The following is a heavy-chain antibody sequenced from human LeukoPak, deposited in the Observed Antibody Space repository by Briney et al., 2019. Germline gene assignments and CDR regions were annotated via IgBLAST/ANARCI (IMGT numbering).Heavy chain of an antibody. CDR1: GFTVSNNY. Sequence: PGGSLRLSCAASGFTVSNNYMIWVRQAPGKGLEWVSVVYSGGSTYSADSVKGRFTISRDNSKNTLYLQMNSLRAEDSAVYYCASDRYSYGFALDCWGQGTLVTVSS. D-gene: IGHD5-18*01. CDR3: ASDRYSYGFALDC. CDR2: VYSGGST. V-gene: IGHV3-66*02. J-gene: IGHJ4*02.